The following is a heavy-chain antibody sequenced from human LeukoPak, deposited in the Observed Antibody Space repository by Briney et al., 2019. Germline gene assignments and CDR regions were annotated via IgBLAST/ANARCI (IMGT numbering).Heavy chain of an antibody. CDR2: SNDSGGT. J-gene: IGHJ6*03. D-gene: IGHD1-26*01. CDR1: GGTFSGYY. CDR3: ARLSVIVGSTLEYYYYYMDV. V-gene: IGHV4-34*01. Sequence: PSETLSLTCAVYGGTFSGYYWSWIRQPPGKRLEWVGESNDSGGTDYNPSLKSRVTISADKSKNQVSLKLTSVTAADTAVYYCARLSVIVGSTLEYYYYYMDVWGQGTTVTVSS.